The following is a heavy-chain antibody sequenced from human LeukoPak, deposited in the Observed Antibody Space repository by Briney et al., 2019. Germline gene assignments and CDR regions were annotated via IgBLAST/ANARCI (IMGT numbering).Heavy chain of an antibody. CDR3: AKDAIYGDGYWEFDY. CDR1: GFNFGGYS. J-gene: IGHJ4*02. CDR2: ILSGGST. D-gene: IGHD2-21*01. Sequence: GGSLRLSCEGSGFNFGGYSMSWVRQAPGKGLEWVSGILSGGSTYYADAVKGRFTISRDNSRSTLFLQMNSLRAEDTAVYYCAKDAIYGDGYWEFDYWGQGTLVTVSS. V-gene: IGHV3-23*01.